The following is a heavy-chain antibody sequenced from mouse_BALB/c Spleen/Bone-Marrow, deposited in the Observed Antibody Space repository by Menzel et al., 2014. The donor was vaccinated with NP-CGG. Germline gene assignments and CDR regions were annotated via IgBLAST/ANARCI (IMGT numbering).Heavy chain of an antibody. J-gene: IGHJ3*01. CDR1: GFTFXDYY. Sequence: EVKLVESGGGLVKPGGSLKLSCAASGFTFXDYYMYWVRQTPEKRLEWVATISDGGSYTYYPDSVKGRFTISRDNAKNNLYLQMSSLKSEDTAMYYCGRAWFAYWGQGTLVTVSA. V-gene: IGHV5-4*02. CDR2: ISDGGSYT. CDR3: GRAWFAY. D-gene: IGHD3-3*01.